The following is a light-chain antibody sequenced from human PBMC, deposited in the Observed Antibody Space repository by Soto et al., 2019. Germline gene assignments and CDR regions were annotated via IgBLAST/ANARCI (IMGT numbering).Light chain of an antibody. J-gene: IGKJ4*01. CDR1: QNVFTN. Sequence: EIVMTQSPATLSVSPGERATLSCRASQNVFTNFAWYQHKAGQAPRLLIYGVSTRATGVPVRFSGSGSGTEFTLTISSLQSEDFAVYYCQQYNTWPLTFGGGTKVEIK. CDR2: GVS. V-gene: IGKV3-15*01. CDR3: QQYNTWPLT.